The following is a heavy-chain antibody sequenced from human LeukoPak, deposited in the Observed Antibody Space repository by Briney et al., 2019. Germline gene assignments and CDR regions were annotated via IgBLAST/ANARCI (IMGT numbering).Heavy chain of an antibody. CDR3: AKWRQQLWYFDL. Sequence: PGGSLRLSCAASGFTFSSYGMSWVRQAPGKGLEWVSAISGSGGSTYYADSVKGRFTISRDNSKNTLYLQMNSLRAEDTAVYYCAKWRQQLWYFDLWGRGTLVTVSS. J-gene: IGHJ2*01. V-gene: IGHV3-23*01. CDR1: GFTFSSYG. CDR2: ISGSGGST. D-gene: IGHD6-13*01.